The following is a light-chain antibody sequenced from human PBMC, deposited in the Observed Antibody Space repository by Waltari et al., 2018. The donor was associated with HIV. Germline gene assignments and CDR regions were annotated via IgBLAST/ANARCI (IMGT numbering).Light chain of an antibody. CDR1: SSNIRAGYA. V-gene: IGLV1-40*01. CDR2: GNN. CDR3: QSYDSGSSGSV. Sequence: QSVLTQPPSVSGAPGPRVTLSCTGSSSNIRAGYAVHWYQQLPGTAPRLLMYGNNNRASGVPDRFSGSKFGPSASLAITGLQAEDEAYYYCQSYDSGSSGSVFGGGTKLTVL. J-gene: IGLJ2*01.